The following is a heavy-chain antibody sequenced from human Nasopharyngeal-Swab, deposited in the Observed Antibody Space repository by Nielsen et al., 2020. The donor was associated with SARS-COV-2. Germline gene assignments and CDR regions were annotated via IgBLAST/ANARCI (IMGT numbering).Heavy chain of an antibody. V-gene: IGHV2-5*01. D-gene: IGHD3-3*01. CDR3: AHLPSAITIFGMATFYYCGMDA. CDR2: IYWNDDE. CDR1: GFSLTTTGVG. Sequence: SGPTLVKPTQTLTLTCTFSGFSLTTTGVGVGWVRQPPGKALEWLALIYWNDDERYSPSLKSRLTISKDTSKNQVVLTMANMDPVDTATYYCAHLPSAITIFGMATFYYCGMDAWGQGTTVTVSS. J-gene: IGHJ6*02.